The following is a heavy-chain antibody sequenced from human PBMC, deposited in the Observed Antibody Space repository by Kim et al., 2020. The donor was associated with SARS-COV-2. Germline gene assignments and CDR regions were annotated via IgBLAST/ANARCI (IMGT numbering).Heavy chain of an antibody. CDR2: INPSGGST. CDR3: AIRYCTNGVCYRNERANYYYYGMDV. D-gene: IGHD2-8*01. Sequence: ASVKVSCKASGYTFTSYYMHWVRQAPGQGLEWMGIINPSGGSTSYAQKLQGRVTMTRDTSTSTVYMELSSLRSEDTAVYYCAIRYCTNGVCYRNERANYYYYGMDVWGQGTTVTVSS. V-gene: IGHV1-46*01. J-gene: IGHJ6*02. CDR1: GYTFTSYY.